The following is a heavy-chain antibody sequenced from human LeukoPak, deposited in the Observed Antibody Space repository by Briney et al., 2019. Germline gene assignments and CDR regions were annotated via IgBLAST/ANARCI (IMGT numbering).Heavy chain of an antibody. Sequence: GGSLRLSCAASGFTFSSSWMHWVRQAPGKGLVWVSRLDGDGCTTTYADSVKGRFTISRDNAKNTLYLQLNSLGAEDTAVYYCTRGTGTTFDYWGQGTLVTVSS. V-gene: IGHV3-74*01. CDR1: GFTFSSSW. J-gene: IGHJ4*02. CDR3: TRGTGTTFDY. D-gene: IGHD1-1*01. CDR2: LDGDGCTT.